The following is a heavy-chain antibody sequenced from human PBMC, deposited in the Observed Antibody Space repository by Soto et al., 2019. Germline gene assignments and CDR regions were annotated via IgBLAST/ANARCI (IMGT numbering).Heavy chain of an antibody. CDR3: ARDRGEQWLVRGYFDY. Sequence: GGSLRLSCAASGFTFSSYAMHWVRQAPGKGLEWVAVISYDGSNKYYADSVKGRFTISRDNSKNTLYLQMNSLRAEDTAVYYCARDRGEQWLVRGYFDYWGQGTLVTVSS. D-gene: IGHD6-19*01. CDR1: GFTFSSYA. J-gene: IGHJ4*02. V-gene: IGHV3-30-3*01. CDR2: ISYDGSNK.